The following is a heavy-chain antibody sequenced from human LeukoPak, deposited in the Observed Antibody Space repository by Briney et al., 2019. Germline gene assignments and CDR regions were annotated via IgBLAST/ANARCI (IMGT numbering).Heavy chain of an antibody. CDR3: AKEGRYYYDSSGYYPDAFDI. V-gene: IGHV3-9*01. CDR2: ISWNSGSI. Sequence: GRPLRLSCAASGFTFDDYAMHWVRQAPGKGLEWVSGISWNSGSIGYADSVKGRFTISRDNAKNSLYLQMNSLRAEDTALYYCAKEGRYYYDSSGYYPDAFDIWGQGTMVTVSS. D-gene: IGHD3-22*01. J-gene: IGHJ3*02. CDR1: GFTFDDYA.